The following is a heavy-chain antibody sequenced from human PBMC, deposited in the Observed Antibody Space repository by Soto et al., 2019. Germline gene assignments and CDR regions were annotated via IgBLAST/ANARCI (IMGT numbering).Heavy chain of an antibody. J-gene: IGHJ4*02. CDR1: GFTFSSYA. V-gene: IGHV3-23*01. CDR2: ISGSGGST. Sequence: GGSLRLSCAASGFTFSSYAMSWVRQAPGKGLEWVSAISGSGGSTYYADSVKGRFTISRDNSKNTLYLQMNSLRAEDTAVYYCAKDDYDFWSGYLLTFDYWGQGTLVA. D-gene: IGHD3-3*01. CDR3: AKDDYDFWSGYLLTFDY.